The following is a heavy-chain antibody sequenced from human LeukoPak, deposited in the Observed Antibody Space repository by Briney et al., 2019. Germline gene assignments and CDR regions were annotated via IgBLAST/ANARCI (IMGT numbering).Heavy chain of an antibody. Sequence: GGSLRLSCAAAGFTFSSSWMAWVRQTPGKGPEWVANMNQGRSAKHYLDSVKGRFTISRDNAKNSLYLQMNSLRVEDTAVYFCAREQGGALDYWGQGTLVTVSS. J-gene: IGHJ4*02. CDR2: MNQGRSAK. V-gene: IGHV3-7*01. D-gene: IGHD4-17*01. CDR3: AREQGGALDY. CDR1: GFTFSSSW.